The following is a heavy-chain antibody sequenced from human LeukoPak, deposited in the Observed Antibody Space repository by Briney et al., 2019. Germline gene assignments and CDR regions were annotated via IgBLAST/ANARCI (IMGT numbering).Heavy chain of an antibody. CDR2: IYYSGST. Sequence: SETLSLTCTLSRGSISIHCSSCIWQPPGKGLEWIGYIYYSGSTNYNPSLKSRVTISVDTSKSQFSMKQSSVTAADTGVYYCARGDVEMATIWAFDIWGQGTMVTVSS. V-gene: IGHV4-59*11. D-gene: IGHD5-24*01. J-gene: IGHJ3*02. CDR1: RGSISIHC. CDR3: ARGDVEMATIWAFDI.